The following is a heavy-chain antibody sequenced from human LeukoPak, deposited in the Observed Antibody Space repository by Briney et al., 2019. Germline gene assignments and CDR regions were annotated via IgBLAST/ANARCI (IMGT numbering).Heavy chain of an antibody. V-gene: IGHV1-2*02. CDR1: GYTLTGYY. D-gene: IGHD6-13*01. Sequence: ASVKVSCKASGYTLTGYYMHWVRQAPGQGLEWMGWINPDSGGTKYAQKFQGRVTMTRDTSISTAYMELSRLRSDDTAVYYCARGSTSSWYKYFFDYWGQGTPVTVSS. CDR2: INPDSGGT. CDR3: ARGSTSSWYKYFFDY. J-gene: IGHJ4*02.